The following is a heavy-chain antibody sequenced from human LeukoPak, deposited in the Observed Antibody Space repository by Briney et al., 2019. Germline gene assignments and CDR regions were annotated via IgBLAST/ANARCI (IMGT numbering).Heavy chain of an antibody. D-gene: IGHD1-26*01. CDR2: IYHSGNT. V-gene: IGHV4-38-2*01. CDR3: ARGRGGSGDRVIFDI. Sequence: SETLSLTCDVSGHSTRSGSYWGWIWQPPGKGLEWIGSIYHSGNTYYNSSLKSRLIISVDTSKNQISLKLSSVAAADTAIYYCARGRGGSGDRVIFDIWGQGTLVTISS. J-gene: IGHJ4*02. CDR1: GHSTRSGSY.